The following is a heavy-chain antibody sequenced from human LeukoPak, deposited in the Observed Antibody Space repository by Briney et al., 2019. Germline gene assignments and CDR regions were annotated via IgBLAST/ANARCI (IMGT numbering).Heavy chain of an antibody. Sequence: AGGSLRLSCAASGFTLSSYAMTWARQAPGRGLEWVSSVDGGGGGTYYADSVKGRFTISRDNSKDTLYLQMNGLRAEDTAVYFCAKQSAGSAAWYSLHYDFWGQGTLVTVSS. D-gene: IGHD6-13*01. V-gene: IGHV3-23*01. CDR1: GFTLSSYA. CDR3: AKQSAGSAAWYSLHYDF. J-gene: IGHJ4*02. CDR2: VDGGGGGT.